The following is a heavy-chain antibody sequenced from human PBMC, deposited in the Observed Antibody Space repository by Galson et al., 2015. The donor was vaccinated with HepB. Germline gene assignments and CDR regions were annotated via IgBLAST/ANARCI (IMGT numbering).Heavy chain of an antibody. J-gene: IGHJ4*02. CDR2: INHSGST. Sequence: SETLSLTCAVYGGSFSGYYWSWIRQPPGKGLEWIGEINHSGSTNYNPSLKSRVTISVDTSKNQFSLKLSSVTAADTAVYYCARQRWPDDHHIDYWGQGTLVTVSS. D-gene: IGHD5-24*01. CDR1: GGSFSGYY. CDR3: ARQRWPDDHHIDY. V-gene: IGHV4-34*01.